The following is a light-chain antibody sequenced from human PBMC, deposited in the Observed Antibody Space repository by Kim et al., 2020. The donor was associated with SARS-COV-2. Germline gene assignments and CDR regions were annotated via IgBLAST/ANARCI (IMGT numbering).Light chain of an antibody. Sequence: DIQMTQSPSSLSVSVGDRVTITCRASQDISTYLNWYQQKPGKAPKLLVYAASTLHRGVPSRFIGSGSGTDFTLAISSLQPEDFATYYCQQSYRAPYTFGPGTKVDIK. CDR3: QQSYRAPYT. CDR2: AAS. V-gene: IGKV1-39*01. J-gene: IGKJ2*01. CDR1: QDISTY.